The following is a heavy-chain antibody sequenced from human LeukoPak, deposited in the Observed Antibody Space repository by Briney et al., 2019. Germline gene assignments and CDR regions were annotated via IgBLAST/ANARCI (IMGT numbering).Heavy chain of an antibody. CDR2: IYYSGST. CDR3: ARDSSSLGSYYYYYYMDV. D-gene: IGHD6-6*01. Sequence: SETLSLTCTVSGGSISSYYWSWIRQPPGKGLEWIGYIYYSGSTNYNPSLKSRVTISVDTSKNQFSLKLSSVTAADTAVYYCARDSSSLGSYYYYYYMDVWGKGTTVTVSS. J-gene: IGHJ6*03. CDR1: GGSISSYY. V-gene: IGHV4-59*01.